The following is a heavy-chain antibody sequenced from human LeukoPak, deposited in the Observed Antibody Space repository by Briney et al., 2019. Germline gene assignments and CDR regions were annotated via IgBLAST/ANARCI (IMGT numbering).Heavy chain of an antibody. CDR2: ISYDGSNK. CDR3: ATRPADETYFAVFDF. CDR1: GFTFSSYG. Sequence: GGSLRLSCAASGFTFSSYGMHWVRQAPGKGLEWVAVISYDGSNKYYADSVKGRFTISRDNSKNTLYLQMNGLRVEDTALYFCATRPADETYFAVFDFWGRGTLVTVSS. V-gene: IGHV3-30*03. D-gene: IGHD2/OR15-2a*01. J-gene: IGHJ4*02.